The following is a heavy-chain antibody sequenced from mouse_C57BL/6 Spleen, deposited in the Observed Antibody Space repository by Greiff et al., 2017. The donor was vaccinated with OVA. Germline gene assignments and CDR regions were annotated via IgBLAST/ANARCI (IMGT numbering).Heavy chain of an antibody. CDR3: ARSPSDSSGYGFAY. V-gene: IGHV1-18*01. CDR1: GYTFTDYN. Sequence: VQLQQSGPELVKPGASVKIPCKASGYTFTDYNMDWVKQSHGKSLEWIGDINPNNGGTIYNQKFKGKATLTVDKSSSTAYMELRSLTSEDTAVYYCARSPSDSSGYGFAYWDQGTLVTVSA. J-gene: IGHJ3*01. CDR2: INPNNGGT. D-gene: IGHD3-2*02.